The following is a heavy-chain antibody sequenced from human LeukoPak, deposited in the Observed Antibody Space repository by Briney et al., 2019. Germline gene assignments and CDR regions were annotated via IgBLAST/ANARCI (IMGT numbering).Heavy chain of an antibody. CDR1: GGSISSYY. CDR3: ARGNDFWSGYYPPGVGFSYYYYMDV. D-gene: IGHD3-3*01. Sequence: PSETLSLTCTVSGGSISSYYWSWIRQPAGKGLEWIGRIYTSGSTNYNPSLKSRVTMSVDTSKNQFSLKLSSVTAADTAVYYCARGNDFWSGYYPPGVGFSYYYYMDVWGKGTTVTVSS. V-gene: IGHV4-4*07. CDR2: IYTSGST. J-gene: IGHJ6*03.